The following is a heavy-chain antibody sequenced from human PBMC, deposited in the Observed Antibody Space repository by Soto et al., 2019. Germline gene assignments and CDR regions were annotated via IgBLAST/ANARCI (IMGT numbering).Heavy chain of an antibody. Sequence: EVQLVESGGDLVQPGGSLRLSCVASGFSFSNHDIHWVRQPKGKGLEWVSGITTGGNAYFADSVKGRFSISRENAKNSFYLQTSSLRAEDTAMYYCVRVNADAYDVWGQGTMVTVSS. V-gene: IGHV3-13*01. J-gene: IGHJ3*01. CDR1: GFSFSNHD. CDR2: ITTGGNA. CDR3: VRVNADAYDV.